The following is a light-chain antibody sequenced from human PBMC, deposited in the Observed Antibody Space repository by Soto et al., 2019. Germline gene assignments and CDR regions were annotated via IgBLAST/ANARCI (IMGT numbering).Light chain of an antibody. CDR1: QGISSY. CDR3: QQYYSYPPGT. Sequence: AIRMTQSPSSLSASTGDRVTITCRASQGISSYLAWYQQKPGKAPKLLIYAASTLQSGVPSRFSGSGSGTDFTLTISCLQSEDFATYYCQQYYSYPPGTFSQGTKVEIK. J-gene: IGKJ1*01. V-gene: IGKV1-8*01. CDR2: AAS.